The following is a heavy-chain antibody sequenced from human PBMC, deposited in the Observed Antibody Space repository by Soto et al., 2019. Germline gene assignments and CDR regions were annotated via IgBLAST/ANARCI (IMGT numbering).Heavy chain of an antibody. D-gene: IGHD1-26*01. V-gene: IGHV3-9*01. CDR3: AKDKVGGTYFSGLDY. CDR1: GFRFDEHA. CDR2: ITRDSGNK. J-gene: IGHJ4*02. Sequence: GGSLRLSCAASGFRFDEHAMHWVRQAPGKGLEWVSGITRDSGNKGYADSVKGRFIVSRDNAKNSLYLQMNSLRPDDTALYYCAKDKVGGTYFSGLDYWGQGALVTVSS.